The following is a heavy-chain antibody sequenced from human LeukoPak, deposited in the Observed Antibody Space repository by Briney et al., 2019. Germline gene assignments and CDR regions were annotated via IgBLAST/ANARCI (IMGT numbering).Heavy chain of an antibody. D-gene: IGHD3-9*01. CDR3: ARDGTYYDILTGYSTSKVDAFDI. CDR2: IYTSGST. J-gene: IGHJ3*02. CDR1: GGSISSGSYY. V-gene: IGHV4-61*02. Sequence: SETLSLTCTVSGGSISSGSYYWRWIRQPAGKGLEWIGRIYTSGSTNYNPSLKSRVTISVDTSKNQFSLKLSSVTAADTAVYYCARDGTYYDILTGYSTSKVDAFDIWGQGTMVTVSS.